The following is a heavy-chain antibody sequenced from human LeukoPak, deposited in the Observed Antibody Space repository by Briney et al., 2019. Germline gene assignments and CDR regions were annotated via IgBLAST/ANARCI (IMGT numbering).Heavy chain of an antibody. CDR3: ARELRSPYGDAFGI. CDR1: GFTFSSYS. J-gene: IGHJ3*02. V-gene: IGHV3-48*02. CDR2: ISSSSSTI. D-gene: IGHD5-12*01. Sequence: GGSLRLSCAASGFTFSSYSMNWVRQAPGKGLEWVSYISSSSSTIYYAVSVKGRFTISRDNAKNSLYMQMNSLRDEDTAVYYCARELRSPYGDAFGIWGQGTMVTVSS.